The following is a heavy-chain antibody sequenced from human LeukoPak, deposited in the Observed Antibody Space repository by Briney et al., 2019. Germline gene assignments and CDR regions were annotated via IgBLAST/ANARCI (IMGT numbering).Heavy chain of an antibody. Sequence: SETLSLTCTVSGGSISTYYWSWIRQPPGKGLEWIGYTHYSGTTNYNPSLKNRVTISLDTSKNQFSLNLSSVAAADTAVYYCARMGGYSGYATHWGQGTLVTVSS. CDR3: ARMGGYSGYATH. D-gene: IGHD5-12*01. CDR2: THYSGTT. J-gene: IGHJ4*02. CDR1: GGSISTYY. V-gene: IGHV4-59*08.